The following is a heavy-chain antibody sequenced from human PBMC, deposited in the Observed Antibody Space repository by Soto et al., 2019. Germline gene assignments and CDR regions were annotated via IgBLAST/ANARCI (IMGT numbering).Heavy chain of an antibody. CDR2: ISGSGGST. CDR3: AKTYDILTGYYPFDY. J-gene: IGHJ4*02. V-gene: IGHV3-23*01. Sequence: GGSLRLSCAASGFTFSSYAMSWVRQAPGKGLEWVSAISGSGGSTYYADSVKGRFTISRDNSKNTLYLQMNSLRAEDTAVYYCAKTYDILTGYYPFDYWGRGTLVTVSS. CDR1: GFTFSSYA. D-gene: IGHD3-9*01.